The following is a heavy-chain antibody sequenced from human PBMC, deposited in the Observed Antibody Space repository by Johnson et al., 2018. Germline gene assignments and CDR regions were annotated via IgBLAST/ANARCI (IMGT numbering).Heavy chain of an antibody. D-gene: IGHD3-10*01. CDR3: AGGGGGSGTLYSEFNGFDI. CDR2: IIPILGLT. V-gene: IGHV1-69*09. Sequence: QVQLVESGAEVEKPGSSVKVSCNISGGTFSRYTFNWVRQAPGQGLEWMGRIIPILGLTTYAQKFQGRVTISADRSTSTADMELSSLTSEDTAVYFCAGGGGGSGTLYSEFNGFDIWGQGTMVTISS. CDR1: GGTFSRYT. J-gene: IGHJ3*02.